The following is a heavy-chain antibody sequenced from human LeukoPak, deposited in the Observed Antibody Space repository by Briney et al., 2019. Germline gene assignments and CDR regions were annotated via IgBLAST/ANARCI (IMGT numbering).Heavy chain of an antibody. CDR3: ARTSSSWDFDY. CDR1: GFTFSSYR. Sequence: GGSLRLSCAASGFTFSSYRMSWVRQAPGKGLEWVANIKQDGSEKYYVDSVKGRFTISRDNAKNSLYLQMNSLRAEDTAVYYCARTSSSWDFDYWGQGTLVTVSS. J-gene: IGHJ4*02. CDR2: IKQDGSEK. D-gene: IGHD6-6*01. V-gene: IGHV3-7*01.